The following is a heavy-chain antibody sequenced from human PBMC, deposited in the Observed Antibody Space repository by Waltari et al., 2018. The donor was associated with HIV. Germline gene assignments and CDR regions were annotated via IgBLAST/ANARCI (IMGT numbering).Heavy chain of an antibody. CDR3: ARDSLRGDFDL. CDR1: TDSITSRSYY. V-gene: IGHV4-39*07. Sequence: QLQLQESGPGLLKPSETLSLTCTVFTDSITSRSYYWGWTRQPPGKGLEWIGTIYFSGTTYYNPSIKSRVTIALDASKNQVSLRLTSVTAADTAVYYCARDSLRGDFDLWGRGTLVTVSS. J-gene: IGHJ2*01. D-gene: IGHD4-17*01. CDR2: IYFSGTT.